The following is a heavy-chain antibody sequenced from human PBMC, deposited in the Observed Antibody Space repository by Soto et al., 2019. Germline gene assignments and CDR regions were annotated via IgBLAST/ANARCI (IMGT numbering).Heavy chain of an antibody. CDR2: IYYSGGT. J-gene: IGHJ6*02. CDR1: GGSITSISYY. CDR3: ATDYGTESYYYYYDSLAV. Sequence: SETLSLTCTVSGGSITSISYYWGWIRQPPGKGLEWIGYIYYSGGTNHNPSLKRRVTRAGDTSKNQFSLKLRSVTAADTAVYYCATDYGTESYYYYYDSLAVWGQGTTVTVSS. D-gene: IGHD4-17*01. V-gene: IGHV4-61*05.